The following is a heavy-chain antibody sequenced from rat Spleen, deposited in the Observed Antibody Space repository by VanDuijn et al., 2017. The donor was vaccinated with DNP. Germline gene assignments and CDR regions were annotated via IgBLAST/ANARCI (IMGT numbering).Heavy chain of an antibody. D-gene: IGHD1-11*01. CDR3: ASTPLTTAYVMDA. Sequence: EVQLQESGPGLVKPSQSLSLTCSVTGYSITSSYRWNWIRKFPGNKLEWMGYINSAGSTNYNPSLKSRISITRDTSKNQFFLQVNSVTTEDTATYYCASTPLTTAYVMDAWGQGASVTVSS. CDR2: INSAGST. J-gene: IGHJ4*01. V-gene: IGHV3-3*01. CDR1: GYSITSSYR.